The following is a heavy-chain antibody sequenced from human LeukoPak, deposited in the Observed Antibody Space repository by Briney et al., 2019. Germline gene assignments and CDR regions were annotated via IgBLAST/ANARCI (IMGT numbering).Heavy chain of an antibody. J-gene: IGHJ4*02. CDR1: GFTFSSYE. V-gene: IGHV3-48*03. D-gene: IGHD6-19*01. CDR2: ISNSGSTI. CDR3: ARTYSSGWYYFDY. Sequence: GGSLRLSCAASGFTFSSYEMNWVRQAPGKGLEWVSYISNSGSTIYYADSVKGRFTISRDNAKNSLYLQMNSLRAEDTAVYYCARTYSSGWYYFDYWGQGTLVTVSS.